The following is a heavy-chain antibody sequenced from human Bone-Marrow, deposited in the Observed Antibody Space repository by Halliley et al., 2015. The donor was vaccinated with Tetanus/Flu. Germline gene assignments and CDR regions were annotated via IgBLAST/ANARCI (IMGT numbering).Heavy chain of an antibody. D-gene: IGHD2-15*01. CDR1: GGSISGYY. J-gene: IGHJ4*02. Sequence: TLSLTCTISGGSISGYYWSWIRQSPDKGLEWIGYIYYSGSTNYNPSLKSRVTISVDTSKNQLSLKLTSVTAADSAMYYCTRGGGWLTDNWGQGTLVSVSS. CDR3: TRGGGWLTDN. CDR2: IYYSGST. V-gene: IGHV4-59*01.